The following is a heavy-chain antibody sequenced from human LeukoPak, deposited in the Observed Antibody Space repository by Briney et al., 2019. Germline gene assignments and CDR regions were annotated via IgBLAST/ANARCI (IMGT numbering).Heavy chain of an antibody. Sequence: GGSLRLSCAASGFTFSSYAMSWVRQAPGKGLEWVSVISSSGSTIYYADSVKGRFTISRDNAKNSLYLQMNSLRAEDTAVYYCARDGVDTAMVMYYYYMDVWGKGTTVTVSS. CDR2: ISSSGSTI. V-gene: IGHV3-48*04. CDR1: GFTFSSYA. D-gene: IGHD5-18*01. J-gene: IGHJ6*03. CDR3: ARDGVDTAMVMYYYYMDV.